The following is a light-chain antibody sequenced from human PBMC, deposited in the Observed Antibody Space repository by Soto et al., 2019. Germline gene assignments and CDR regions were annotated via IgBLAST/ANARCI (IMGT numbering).Light chain of an antibody. CDR1: QSVGTK. Sequence: EVVLTQSPATLSVSPGEGATLTCRASQSVGTKLAWYQQKPGQAPRLLIYGASTRATGIPARFSGSGSGTEFTLTISSLQSEDFAVYYCQQYNNWPQWTFGQGTKVDI. CDR3: QQYNNWPQWT. J-gene: IGKJ1*01. CDR2: GAS. V-gene: IGKV3-15*01.